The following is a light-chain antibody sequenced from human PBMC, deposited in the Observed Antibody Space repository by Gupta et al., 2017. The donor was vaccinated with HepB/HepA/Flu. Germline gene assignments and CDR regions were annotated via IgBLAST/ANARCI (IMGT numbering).Light chain of an antibody. CDR3: SACDNSRDCFV. V-gene: IGLV1-44*01. J-gene: IGLJ1*01. CDR2: SNN. CDR1: SSNIGSNP. Sequence: SALSLPPSVSATAGQSVTISCSGTSSNIGSNPVLWYQQFPGTAPKLLIYSNNPRPSGVPNRFSGYKSGTSASLAISGLRAEDEADYYCSACDNSRDCFVFGSGTKVTVI.